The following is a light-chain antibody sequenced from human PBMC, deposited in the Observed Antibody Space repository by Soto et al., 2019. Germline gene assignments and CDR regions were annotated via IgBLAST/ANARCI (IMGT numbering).Light chain of an antibody. CDR3: QQYGSSPTWT. CDR1: QSVSTRS. CDR2: GAS. V-gene: IGKV3-20*01. Sequence: EIVLTHSQGTLSLSPCERATLSFSASQSVSTRSLAWYQQKPGQAPRLLIYGASTRATGIPDRFSGSGSGTDFTLTISSLEFGDSAVYYCQQYGSSPTWTFGQGTKVDI. J-gene: IGKJ1*01.